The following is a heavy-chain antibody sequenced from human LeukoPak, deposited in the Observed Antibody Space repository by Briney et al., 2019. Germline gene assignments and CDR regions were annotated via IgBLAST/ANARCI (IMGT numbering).Heavy chain of an antibody. Sequence: PSETPSLTCTVSGGSISSSSYYWGWIRQPPGKGLEWIGSIYYSGSTYYNPSLKSRVTISVDTSKNQFSLKLSSVTAADTAVYYCARHEESSYYGDYGRVDYWGQGTLVTVSS. CDR3: ARHEESSYYGDYGRVDY. J-gene: IGHJ4*02. V-gene: IGHV4-39*01. CDR2: IYYSGST. D-gene: IGHD4-17*01. CDR1: GGSISSSSYY.